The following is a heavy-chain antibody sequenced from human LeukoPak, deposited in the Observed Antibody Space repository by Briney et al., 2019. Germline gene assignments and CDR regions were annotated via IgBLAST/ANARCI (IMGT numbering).Heavy chain of an antibody. Sequence: GGSLRLSCAASGFTFSSYAMHWVRQAPGKGLEWVAVISYDGSNKYYADSVKGRFTISRDNSKNTLYLQMNSLRAEDTAVYYCARSHGRYYFDYWGQGTLVTVSS. CDR2: ISYDGSNK. CDR1: GFTFSSYA. V-gene: IGHV3-30*04. J-gene: IGHJ4*02. CDR3: ARSHGRYYFDY.